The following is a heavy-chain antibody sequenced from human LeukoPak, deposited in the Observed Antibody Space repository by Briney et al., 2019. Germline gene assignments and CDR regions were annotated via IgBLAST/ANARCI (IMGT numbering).Heavy chain of an antibody. CDR3: ARADRKEDAFDI. V-gene: IGHV4-59*01. J-gene: IGHJ3*02. CDR2: IYYSGST. D-gene: IGHD1-14*01. Sequence: SETLSLTCTVSGGYISTYYWTWIRQPPGKGLEWIGYIYYSGSTNYNPSLKSRVTISVDTSKNQFSLKLSSVTAADTAVYYCARADRKEDAFDIWGQGTMVTVSS. CDR1: GGYISTYY.